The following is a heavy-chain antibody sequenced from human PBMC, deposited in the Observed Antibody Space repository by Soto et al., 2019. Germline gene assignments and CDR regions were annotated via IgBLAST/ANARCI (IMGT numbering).Heavy chain of an antibody. CDR3: ARDGYCSGGSCYSVPVFDY. CDR1: GFTFSSYG. J-gene: IGHJ4*02. V-gene: IGHV3-33*01. Sequence: GGSLRLSCAASGFTFSSYGMHWVRQAPGKGLEWVAVIWYDGSNKYYADTVRGRFTISRDNSKNTLYLQMNSLRAEDTAVYYCARDGYCSGGSCYSVPVFDYWGQGTLVTVSS. CDR2: IWYDGSNK. D-gene: IGHD2-15*01.